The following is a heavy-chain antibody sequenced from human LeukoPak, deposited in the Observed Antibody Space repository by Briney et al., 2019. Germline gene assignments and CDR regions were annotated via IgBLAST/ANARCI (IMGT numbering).Heavy chain of an antibody. D-gene: IGHD3-22*01. Sequence: GGSLRLSCAASGFTFSTYAMTWVRQAPGKGLEWVSSMSGSGTTTYYGDSVRGRFTISRDNSRNTLYLQMNNLRIEDTAVYYCANFMIVAHMGGHWGQGTLVTVSS. CDR2: MSGSGTTT. J-gene: IGHJ4*02. CDR3: ANFMIVAHMGGH. V-gene: IGHV3-23*01. CDR1: GFTFSTYA.